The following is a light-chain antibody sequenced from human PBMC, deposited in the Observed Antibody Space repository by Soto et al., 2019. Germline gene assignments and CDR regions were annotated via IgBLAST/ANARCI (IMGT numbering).Light chain of an antibody. CDR2: VAS. J-gene: IGKJ1*01. V-gene: IGKV3-15*01. CDR3: QQYFEGPTIT. CDR1: ETVATN. Sequence: LMTQSPATLSLSPGDNVTLSCWDSETVATNLAWYHQKHCQAPILLISVASTXSAGXXXXFRGSGSGTEFTLNISNLRSEDYXIYYCQQYFEGPTITFGQGTKV.